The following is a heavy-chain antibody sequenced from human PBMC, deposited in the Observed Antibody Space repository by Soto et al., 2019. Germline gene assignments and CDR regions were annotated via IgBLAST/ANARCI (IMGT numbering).Heavy chain of an antibody. CDR2: IYHSGST. CDR1: GGSIISSNW. D-gene: IGHD2-2*02. J-gene: IGHJ6*02. V-gene: IGHV4-4*02. Sequence: SETVSLTCAVSGGSIISSNWWSWVRQPPGKGLEWIGEIYHSGSTNYNPSLKSRVTISVDKSKNQFSLKLSSVTAADTAVYYCARAILAYCSSTSCYNGPDYYYYGMDVWGQGTTVTVSS. CDR3: ARAILAYCSSTSCYNGPDYYYYGMDV.